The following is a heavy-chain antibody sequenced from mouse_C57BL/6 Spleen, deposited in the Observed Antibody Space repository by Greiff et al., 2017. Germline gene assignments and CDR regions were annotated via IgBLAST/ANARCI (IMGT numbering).Heavy chain of an antibody. CDR1: GYTFTDYT. CDR2: ISPRDGST. Sequence: VQLQQSDAELVQPGASVKISCKVSGYTFTDYTIHWMKQRPEQGLEWIGYISPRDGSTKYNEKFKGKATLTADKSSSTAYMQLKSLTSEDSAVYCCARDYYGSSFDYWGQGTTLTVSS. V-gene: IGHV1-78*01. J-gene: IGHJ2*01. CDR3: ARDYYGSSFDY. D-gene: IGHD1-1*01.